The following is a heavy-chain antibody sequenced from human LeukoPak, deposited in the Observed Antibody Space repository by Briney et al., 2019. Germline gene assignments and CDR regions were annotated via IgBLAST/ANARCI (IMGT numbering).Heavy chain of an antibody. CDR2: ISYDGSNK. D-gene: IGHD3-10*01. J-gene: IGHJ4*01. V-gene: IGHV3-30*04. CDR3: ARSYGSGSYSPARYFDY. Sequence: GRSLRLSCAASGFTFSSYAMHWVRQAPGKGLEWVAVISYDGSNKYYADSVKGRFTISRDNSKNTLYLQMNSLRAEDTAVYYCARSYGSGSYSPARYFDYWGHGTLVTVSS. CDR1: GFTFSSYA.